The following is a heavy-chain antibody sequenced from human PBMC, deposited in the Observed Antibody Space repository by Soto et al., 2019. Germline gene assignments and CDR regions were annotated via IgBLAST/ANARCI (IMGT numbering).Heavy chain of an antibody. CDR1: GYTFTGYY. V-gene: IGHV1-2*02. D-gene: IGHD4-17*01. J-gene: IGHJ3*02. CDR3: ARAHGDYVGAFDI. CDR2: INPNSGGT. Sequence: ASVKVSCKASGYTFTGYYMHWVRQAPGQGLEWMGWINPNSGGTNYAQKFQGRVTMTRDTSISTAYMELSRLRSDDTAVYYCARAHGDYVGAFDIWGQGTMVTVSS.